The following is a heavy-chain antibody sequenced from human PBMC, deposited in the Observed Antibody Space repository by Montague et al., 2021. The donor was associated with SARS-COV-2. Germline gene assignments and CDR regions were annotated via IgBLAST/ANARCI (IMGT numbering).Heavy chain of an antibody. V-gene: IGHV4-31*03. Sequence: TLSLTCTVSGGSISSGGYYWSWIRQHPGKGLEWIGYIYYSGSTYYNPSLKSRVTISVDTSKNQFSLKLSSVTAADTAVYYCVREPRVGQLLSIYYYGMDVWGQGTTVTVSS. CDR1: GGSISSGGYY. D-gene: IGHD2-2*01. CDR3: VREPRVGQLLSIYYYGMDV. CDR2: IYYSGST. J-gene: IGHJ6*02.